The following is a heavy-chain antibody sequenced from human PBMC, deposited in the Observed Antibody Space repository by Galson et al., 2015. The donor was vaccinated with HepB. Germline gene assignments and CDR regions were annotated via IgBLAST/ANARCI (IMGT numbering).Heavy chain of an antibody. J-gene: IGHJ3*02. CDR1: GFTFSNYS. D-gene: IGHD5-18*01. CDR2: ISSSSTYI. V-gene: IGHV3-21*01. Sequence: SLRLSCAASGFTFSNYSMNWVRQAPGKGLEWVSSISSSSTYIYYADSVKGRFAISRDNAKNSLYLQMNSLRAEDTAVYYCATDTAMVDAFDIWGQGTMVTVSS. CDR3: ATDTAMVDAFDI.